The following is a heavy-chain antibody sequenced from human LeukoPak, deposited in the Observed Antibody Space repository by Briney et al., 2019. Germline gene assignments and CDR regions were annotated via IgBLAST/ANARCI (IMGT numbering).Heavy chain of an antibody. CDR1: GFTFSSYG. D-gene: IGHD3-22*01. CDR3: ARNSDYDSSGYVGY. CDR2: IWYDGSNK. J-gene: IGHJ4*02. V-gene: IGHV3-33*01. Sequence: PGRSLRLSCAASGFTFSSYGMHWVRQAPGKGLEWVAVIWYDGSNKYYADSVKGRFTISRDNSKNTLYLQMNSLRAEDTAVYYCARNSDYDSSGYVGYWGQGTLVTVSS.